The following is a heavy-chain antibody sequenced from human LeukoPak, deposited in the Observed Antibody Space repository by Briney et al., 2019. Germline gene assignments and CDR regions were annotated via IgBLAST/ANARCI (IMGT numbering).Heavy chain of an antibody. J-gene: IGHJ3*02. V-gene: IGHV4-39*07. Sequence: SETLSLTCTVSGGSISSSSYYWGWIRQPPGKGLEWIGSIYYSGSTYYNPSLKSRVTISIDTSKNQFSLKPSSVTAADTAVYYCARDRSVVGVVAATLSGAFDIWGQGTMVTVSS. CDR3: ARDRSVVGVVAATLSGAFDI. D-gene: IGHD2-15*01. CDR1: GGSISSSSYY. CDR2: IYYSGST.